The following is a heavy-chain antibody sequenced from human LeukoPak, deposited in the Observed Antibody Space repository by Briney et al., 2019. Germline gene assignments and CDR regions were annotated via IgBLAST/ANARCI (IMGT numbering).Heavy chain of an antibody. CDR3: AKDPRYCSSTSCYVSEYYFDY. CDR1: GFTFSSYG. J-gene: IGHJ4*02. V-gene: IGHV3-30*18. Sequence: GRSLRLSCAASGFTFSSYGMHWVRQAPGKGLEWVAVISYDGSNKYYADSVKGRFTISRDNSKNTLYLQMNSLRAEDTAVYYCAKDPRYCSSTSCYVSEYYFDYWGQGTLVTVSS. D-gene: IGHD2-2*01. CDR2: ISYDGSNK.